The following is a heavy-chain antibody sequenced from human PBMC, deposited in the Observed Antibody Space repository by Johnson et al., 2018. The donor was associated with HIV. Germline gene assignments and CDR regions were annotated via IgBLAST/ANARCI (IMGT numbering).Heavy chain of an antibody. CDR1: GFTFSSYG. J-gene: IGHJ3*02. CDR3: ASPERPTGTQEEAFDI. D-gene: IGHD1-1*01. Sequence: QVQLVESGGGVVQPGRSLRLSCAASGFTFSSYGMHWVRQAPGKGLEWVAVISYDGSNKYYADSVKGRFTISRDNSRNTLYLHLNSLRAVDTAVYYCASPERPTGTQEEAFDIWGQGTMVIVSS. V-gene: IGHV3-30*03. CDR2: ISYDGSNK.